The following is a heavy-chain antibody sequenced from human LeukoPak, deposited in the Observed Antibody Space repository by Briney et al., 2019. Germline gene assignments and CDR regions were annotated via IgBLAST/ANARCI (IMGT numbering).Heavy chain of an antibody. CDR2: INHSGST. D-gene: IGHD5-12*01. CDR3: ARYRGYDKGLDY. V-gene: IGHV4-34*01. J-gene: IGHJ4*02. CDR1: GGSFSGYY. Sequence: SETLSLTCAVYGGSFSGYYWSWIRQPPGKGLEWIGEINHSGSTNYNPSLKSRVTISVDTSKHQSSLKLSSVTAAHPGVYYCARYRGYDKGLDYWGQGTLVTVSS.